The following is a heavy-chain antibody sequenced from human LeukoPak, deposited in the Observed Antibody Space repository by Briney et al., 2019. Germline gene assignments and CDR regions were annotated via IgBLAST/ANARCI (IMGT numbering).Heavy chain of an antibody. Sequence: GGSLRLSCAASGFTFSSYAMSWVRQAPGKGLEWVSAISGSGGSTYYADSVKGRFTISRDNAKNSLYLQMNSLRAEDTAVYYCARQPDYYGSGSCYNPIWFDPWGQGTLVTVSS. J-gene: IGHJ5*02. V-gene: IGHV3-23*01. D-gene: IGHD3-10*01. CDR3: ARQPDYYGSGSCYNPIWFDP. CDR1: GFTFSSYA. CDR2: ISGSGGST.